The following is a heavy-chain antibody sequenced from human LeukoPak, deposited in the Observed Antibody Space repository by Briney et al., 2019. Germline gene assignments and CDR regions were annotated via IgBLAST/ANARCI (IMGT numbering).Heavy chain of an antibody. V-gene: IGHV4-59*12. CDR3: ARDIRASSSWLRVDP. CDR2: IHYTGST. J-gene: IGHJ5*02. CDR1: GGSISSYY. D-gene: IGHD6-13*01. Sequence: SETLSLTSTVSGGSISSYYWSWIRQSPGKGLECIGYIHYTGSTNYNPSLKSRVTISVDTSKNQFSLKLSSVTAADTAVYYCARDIRASSSWLRVDPWGQGTLVTVSS.